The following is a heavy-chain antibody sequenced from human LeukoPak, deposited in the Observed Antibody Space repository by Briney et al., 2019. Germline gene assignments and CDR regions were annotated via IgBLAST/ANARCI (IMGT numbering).Heavy chain of an antibody. D-gene: IGHD3-22*01. Sequence: PWETLSLTCTVSGGSISSYYWSWIRQPPGKGLEWIGYIYYSGSTNYNPSLKSRVTISVDTSKNQFSLKLSSVTAADTAVYYCARDHYYDSSGLNWFDPWGQGTLVTVSS. V-gene: IGHV4-59*01. J-gene: IGHJ5*02. CDR3: ARDHYYDSSGLNWFDP. CDR1: GGSISSYY. CDR2: IYYSGST.